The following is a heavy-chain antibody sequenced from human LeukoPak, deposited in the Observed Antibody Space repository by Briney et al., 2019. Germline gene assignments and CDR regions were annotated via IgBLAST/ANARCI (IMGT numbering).Heavy chain of an antibody. Sequence: GGSLRLSRAASGFSFINYAMSWVRQAPGRGLEWVSGMSGNGVRTFYADSVKGRFTISRDNSENALYLQMNSLRAEDTAIYYCARDRMGLTSLGRSALDSWGQGILVIVSS. D-gene: IGHD4/OR15-4a*01. V-gene: IGHV3-23*01. CDR1: GFSFINYA. CDR2: MSGNGVRT. CDR3: ARDRMGLTSLGRSALDS. J-gene: IGHJ4*02.